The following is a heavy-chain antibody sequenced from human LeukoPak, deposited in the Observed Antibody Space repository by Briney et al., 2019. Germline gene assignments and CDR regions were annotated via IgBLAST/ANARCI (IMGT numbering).Heavy chain of an antibody. V-gene: IGHV1-2*02. CDR3: ARDVHRLMEANFVAAAFY. Sequence: GASVKVSCKASGYTFTGYYMHWVRQAPGQGLEWMGWINPNSGGTNYAQKFQGRVTMTRDTSISTAYMELSSLTSDDTAVYYCARDVHRLMEANFVAAAFYWGQGTLVTVSS. J-gene: IGHJ4*02. CDR2: INPNSGGT. CDR1: GYTFTGYY. D-gene: IGHD6-13*01.